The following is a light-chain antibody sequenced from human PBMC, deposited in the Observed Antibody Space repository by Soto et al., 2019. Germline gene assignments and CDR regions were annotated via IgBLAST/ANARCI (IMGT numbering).Light chain of an antibody. J-gene: IGKJ5*01. V-gene: IGKV3-11*01. Sequence: EIVLTQSPATLSLSPGERATLSCRASQSVSSYLSWYQQKPGQAPRLLIYDASNMATGIPARFSGSGSGTDFTLTISSLEPEDFAAYYCQQRYSRPLTFGQGTQVEIK. CDR1: QSVSSY. CDR2: DAS. CDR3: QQRYSRPLT.